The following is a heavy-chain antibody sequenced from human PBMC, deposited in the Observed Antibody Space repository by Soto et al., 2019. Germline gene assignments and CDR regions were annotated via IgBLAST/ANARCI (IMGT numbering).Heavy chain of an antibody. CDR1: GYSFTSYW. CDR2: IDPSDSYT. J-gene: IGHJ6*02. D-gene: IGHD6-19*01. Sequence: GESLKISCKGSGYSFTSYWISWVRQMPGKGLEWMGRIDPSDSYTNYSPSFQGHVTISADKSISTAYLQWSSLKASGTAMYYCARHTPFIAVALYYYYGMDVWGQGTTVTV. CDR3: ARHTPFIAVALYYYYGMDV. V-gene: IGHV5-10-1*01.